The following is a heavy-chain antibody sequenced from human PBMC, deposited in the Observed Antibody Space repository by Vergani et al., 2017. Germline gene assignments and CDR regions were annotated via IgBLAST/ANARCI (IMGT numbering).Heavy chain of an antibody. CDR2: ISSSSSYT. V-gene: IGHV3-11*05. CDR3: AGGYCSGGSCYGIYYGMDV. D-gene: IGHD2-15*01. J-gene: IGHJ6*02. CDR1: GFTFSDYY. Sequence: QVQLVESGGGLVKPGGSLRLSCAASGFTFSDYYMSWIRQAPGKGLEWVSYISSSSSYTNYADSVKGRFTISRDNAKNSLYLQMNSLRAEDTAVYYCAGGYCSGGSCYGIYYGMDVWGQGTTVTVSS.